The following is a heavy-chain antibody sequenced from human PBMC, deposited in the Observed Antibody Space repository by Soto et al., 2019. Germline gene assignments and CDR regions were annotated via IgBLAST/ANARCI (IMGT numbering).Heavy chain of an antibody. CDR1: GGTFSTYA. CDR2: IIPIFGTA. V-gene: IGHV1-69*13. CDR3: ASPLPAATPYYYFGMDV. J-gene: IGHJ6*02. D-gene: IGHD2-2*01. Sequence: SVKVSCTTSGGTFSTYAISWVRQAPGQGLEWMGGIIPIFGTANYAQKFQGRVTITADESTSTAYMELSGLRSEDTAVYYCASPLPAATPYYYFGMDVWGQGTTVTVS.